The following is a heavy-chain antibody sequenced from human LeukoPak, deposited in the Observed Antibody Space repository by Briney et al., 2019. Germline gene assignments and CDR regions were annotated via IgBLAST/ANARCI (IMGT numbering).Heavy chain of an antibody. J-gene: IGHJ6*03. CDR2: ISAYNGNT. CDR1: GYTFTSYG. CDR3: ASVIAARRGYYYYYYMDV. D-gene: IGHD6-6*01. Sequence: ASVKVSCKASGYTFTSYGISWVRQAPGQGLEWMGWISAYNGNTNYAQKLQGRVTMTTDTSTSTAYMELRSLRSDDTAVYYCASVIAARRGYYYYYYMDVWGKGTTVAVSS. V-gene: IGHV1-18*01.